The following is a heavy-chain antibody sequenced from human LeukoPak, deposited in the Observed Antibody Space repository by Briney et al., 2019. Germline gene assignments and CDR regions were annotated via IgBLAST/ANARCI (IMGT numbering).Heavy chain of an antibody. CDR3: AKRSSSSWYYYGMDV. V-gene: IGHV3-7*01. D-gene: IGHD6-6*01. CDR2: IKQDGSEK. Sequence: QPGGSLRLSCAASGFTFSSYWMSWVRQAPGKGLEWVANIKQDGSEKYYVDSVKGRFTISRDNAKNSLYLQMNSLRAEDTAVYYCAKRSSSSWYYYGMDVWGQGTMVTVSS. J-gene: IGHJ6*02. CDR1: GFTFSSYW.